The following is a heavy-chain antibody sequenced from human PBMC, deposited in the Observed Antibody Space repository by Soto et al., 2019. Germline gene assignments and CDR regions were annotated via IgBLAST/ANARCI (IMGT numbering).Heavy chain of an antibody. CDR2: IYYSGST. Sequence: SETLSLTCTVSGCSISSSSYYWGWIRQPPGKGLEWIGSIYYSGSTYYNPSLKSRVTISVDTSKNQFSLKLSSVTAADTAVYYCARLRYYYYYMGVWGKGTTVTVSS. CDR1: GCSISSSSYY. J-gene: IGHJ6*03. CDR3: ARLRYYYYYMGV. V-gene: IGHV4-39*01.